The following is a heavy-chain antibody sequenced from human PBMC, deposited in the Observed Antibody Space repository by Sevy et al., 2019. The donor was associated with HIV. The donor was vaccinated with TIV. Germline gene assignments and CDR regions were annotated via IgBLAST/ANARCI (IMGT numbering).Heavy chain of an antibody. Sequence: ASVKVSCKVSGYTLTEVSMHWVRHCPGKGLEWMGRFDPEDGETIYAQKFQGRITMTEDTSTDTAYMGLRSLGSEGTAVYHCATAREYYSDSSGYLDYWGQGTLVTVSS. CDR2: FDPEDGET. D-gene: IGHD3-22*01. J-gene: IGHJ4*02. CDR3: ATAREYYSDSSGYLDY. V-gene: IGHV1-24*01. CDR1: GYTLTEVS.